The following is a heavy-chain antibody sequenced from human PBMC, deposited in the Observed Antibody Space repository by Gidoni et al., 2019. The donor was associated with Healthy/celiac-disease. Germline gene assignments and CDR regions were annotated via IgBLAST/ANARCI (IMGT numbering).Heavy chain of an antibody. V-gene: IGHV1-69*01. CDR1: GGTFSRYA. CDR3: ARGPLKLLPQDYYYYGMDV. D-gene: IGHD2-15*01. Sequence: QVQLVQSGAEVKKPGSSVKVSCKASGGTFSRYAISWVRQAPGQGLEWMGGIIPIFGTANYAQKFQGRVTITADESTSTAYMELSSLRSEDTAVYYCARGPLKLLPQDYYYYGMDVWGQGTTVTVSS. J-gene: IGHJ6*02. CDR2: IIPIFGTA.